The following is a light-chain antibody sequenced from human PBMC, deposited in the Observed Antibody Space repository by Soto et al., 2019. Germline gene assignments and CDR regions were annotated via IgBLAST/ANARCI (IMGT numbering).Light chain of an antibody. CDR1: QSISSSY. CDR3: QHYGDSLLT. Sequence: ENVLTQSPGTLSLCPGERATLSCRASQSISSSYLAWYQQKPGQTPRLLIYHASSRATGIPDRFSGSGSGTDFTLTISRLEPEDFAMYYCQHYGDSLLTFGGGTKVEIK. V-gene: IGKV3-20*01. CDR2: HAS. J-gene: IGKJ4*01.